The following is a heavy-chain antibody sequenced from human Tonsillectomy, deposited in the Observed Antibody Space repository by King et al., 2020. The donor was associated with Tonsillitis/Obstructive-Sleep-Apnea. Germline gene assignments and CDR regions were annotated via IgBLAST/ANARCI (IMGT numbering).Heavy chain of an antibody. D-gene: IGHD2/OR15-2a*01. J-gene: IGHJ4*02. Sequence: QLQESDPGLVKPSETLSLTCTVSGGSISSSSYYWGWIRQPPGKGLEWIGSIYYSGSTYHNPSLKSRVTISVDTSKNQFSLKLSSVTAADTAVYYCARSFQYYFDYWGQGTLVTVSS. CDR1: GGSISSSSYY. CDR2: IYYSGST. CDR3: ARSFQYYFDY. V-gene: IGHV4-39*01.